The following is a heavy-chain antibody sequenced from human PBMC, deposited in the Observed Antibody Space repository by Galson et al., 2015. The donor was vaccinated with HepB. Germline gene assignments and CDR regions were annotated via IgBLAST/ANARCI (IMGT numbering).Heavy chain of an antibody. J-gene: IGHJ4*02. Sequence: SCKASGGTFSSYTISWVRQAPGQGLEWMGRIIPILGIANYAQKFQGRVTITADKSTSTAYMELSSLRSEDTAVYYCASSGMATQTRAPPVGWGQGTLVTVSS. CDR1: GGTFSSYT. CDR2: IIPILGIA. D-gene: IGHD5-24*01. CDR3: ASSGMATQTRAPPVG. V-gene: IGHV1-69*02.